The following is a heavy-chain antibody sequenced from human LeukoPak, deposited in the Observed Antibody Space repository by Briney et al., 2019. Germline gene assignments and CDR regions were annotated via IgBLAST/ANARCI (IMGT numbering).Heavy chain of an antibody. D-gene: IGHD2-15*01. V-gene: IGHV3-23*01. Sequence: GGSLRLSCAASGFTFSSYAMSWVRQAPGKGLEWVSAISGSGGSTYYADSVKGRFTISRDNSKNTLYLQMNSLRAEDTAVYYCAKVIGCSGGSCYTWYYYGMDVWGQGTTVTVSS. CDR2: ISGSGGST. J-gene: IGHJ6*02. CDR1: GFTFSSYA. CDR3: AKVIGCSGGSCYTWYYYGMDV.